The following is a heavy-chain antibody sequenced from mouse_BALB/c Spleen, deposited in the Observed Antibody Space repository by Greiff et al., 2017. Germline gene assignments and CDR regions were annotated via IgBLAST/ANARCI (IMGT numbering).Heavy chain of an antibody. CDR1: GFTFSSFG. J-gene: IGHJ3*01. Sequence: DVKLVESGGGLVQPGGSRKLSCAASGFTFSSFGMHWVRQAPEKGLEWVAYISSGSSTIYYADTVKGRFTISRDNPKNTLFLQMTSLRSKDTAMYYCARSGYYDGFAYWGQGTLVTVSA. D-gene: IGHD1-1*01. CDR3: ARSGYYDGFAY. CDR2: ISSGSSTI. V-gene: IGHV5-17*02.